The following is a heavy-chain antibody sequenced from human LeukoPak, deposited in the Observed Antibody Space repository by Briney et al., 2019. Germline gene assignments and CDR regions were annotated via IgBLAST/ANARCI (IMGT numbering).Heavy chain of an antibody. CDR2: INPNSGGT. V-gene: IGHV1-2*02. D-gene: IGHD4-17*01. CDR1: GYTFTGYY. CDR3: ARDPNLRYDWFDP. Sequence: ASVKVSCKASGYTFTGYYMHWVRQAPGQGLEWMGWINPNSGGTNYAQKFQGRVTMTRDTSISTAYMELSRLRSDDSAVYYCARDPNLRYDWFDPWGQGTLVTVSS. J-gene: IGHJ5*02.